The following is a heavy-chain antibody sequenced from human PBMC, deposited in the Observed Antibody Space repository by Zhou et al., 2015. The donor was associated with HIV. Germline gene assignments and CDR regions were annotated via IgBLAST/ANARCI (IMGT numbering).Heavy chain of an antibody. CDR2: ISGYNANA. V-gene: IGHV1-18*01. J-gene: IGHJ4*02. CDR3: ARLDDILTGYAY. CDR1: GGTLKIYG. D-gene: IGHD3-9*01. Sequence: QVQFVQSGPEVREPGSSVKVSCRTPGGTLKIYGISWVRQAPGQGLEWMGWISGYNANAHYAHKFQGRLTMTTDTSTSMVYMELRSLRSDDTAVYFCARLDDILTGYAYWGQGTLVTVSS.